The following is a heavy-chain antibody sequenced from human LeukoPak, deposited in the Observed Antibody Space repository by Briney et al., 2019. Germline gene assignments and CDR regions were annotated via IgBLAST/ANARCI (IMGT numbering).Heavy chain of an antibody. CDR2: IYYSGST. D-gene: IGHD5-24*01. CDR3: ARVVERWLQFRYWYFDL. V-gene: IGHV4-59*01. J-gene: IGHJ2*01. CDR1: GGSISSYY. Sequence: SETLSLTCTVSGGSISSYYWSWLRQPPGKGLEWIGYIYYSGSTNYNPSLKSRVTISVDTSKNQFSLKLSSVTAADTAVYYCARVVERWLQFRYWYFDLWGRGTLVTVSS.